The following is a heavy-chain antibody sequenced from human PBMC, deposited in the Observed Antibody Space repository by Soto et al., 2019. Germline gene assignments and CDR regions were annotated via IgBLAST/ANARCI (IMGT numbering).Heavy chain of an antibody. Sequence: SETLSLTCAVYGGSFRGYYWGWIRQPPGKGLEGIGEINHSGSTNYNPSLKSRVTISVDTSKNQFSLKLSSVTAADTAVYYCARGGYCSGGSCPPVHYYYYYGMDVWGQGTTVTVSS. CDR3: ARGGYCSGGSCPPVHYYYYYGMDV. J-gene: IGHJ6*02. V-gene: IGHV4-34*01. D-gene: IGHD2-15*01. CDR1: GGSFRGYY. CDR2: INHSGST.